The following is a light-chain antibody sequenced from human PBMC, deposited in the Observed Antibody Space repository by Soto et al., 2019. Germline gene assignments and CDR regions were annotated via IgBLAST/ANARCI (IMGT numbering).Light chain of an antibody. CDR3: AVWDDSLSGQWV. CDR1: NSNIGTNT. CDR2: SYN. J-gene: IGLJ3*02. Sequence: QSVLTQPPSVSGTPGQGVSISCSGSNSNIGTNTVNWYQHRPGTVPRLLIYSYNQRPSGVPDRFSASKSGTSASLAISRLQAEDEADYYCAVWDDSLSGQWVFGGGTKLTVL. V-gene: IGLV1-44*01.